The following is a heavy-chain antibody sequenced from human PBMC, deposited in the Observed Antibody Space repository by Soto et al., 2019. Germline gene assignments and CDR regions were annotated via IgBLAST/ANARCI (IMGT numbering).Heavy chain of an antibody. V-gene: IGHV3-30*18. CDR3: AKGSSSVYYYYYGMDV. Sequence: QVQLVESGGGVVQPGRSLILSCAASGFNFRAYGMHWVRQAPGKGLQWVAVMSSDASNKYYADSVKGRFTISRDNSQNTLYLQMNSLRPEDTAVYYCAKGSSSVYYYYYGMDVWGQGTTVTVSS. CDR1: GFNFRAYG. D-gene: IGHD6-6*01. J-gene: IGHJ6*02. CDR2: MSSDASNK.